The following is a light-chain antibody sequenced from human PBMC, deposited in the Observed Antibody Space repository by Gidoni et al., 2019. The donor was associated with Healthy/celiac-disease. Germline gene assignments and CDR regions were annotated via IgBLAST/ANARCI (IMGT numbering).Light chain of an antibody. J-gene: IGKJ1*01. V-gene: IGKV4-1*01. CDR2: GAS. CDR3: QQYYSTPPT. CDR1: QNVLYSSNNNNY. Sequence: DILMTQSPSSLSVSLGERATINCKASQNVLYSSNNNNYLAWYQQKPGQPPKLLIYGASTRESGVPYRFSGSGSGTDFTLTISSLQAEDVAVYYCQQYYSTPPTFGQGTKVEIK.